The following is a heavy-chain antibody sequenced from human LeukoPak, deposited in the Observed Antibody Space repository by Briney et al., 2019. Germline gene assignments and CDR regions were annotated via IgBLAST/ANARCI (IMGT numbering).Heavy chain of an antibody. J-gene: IGHJ4*02. CDR2: INHSGST. Sequence: NSSETLSLTCAVYGGSFSGYYWSWIRQPPGKGLEWIGEINHSGSTNYNPSLKSRVTISVDTSKNQFSLKLSSVTAADTAVYYCARVKPDLWAGLFDYWGQGTLVTVSS. V-gene: IGHV4-34*01. CDR3: ARVKPDLWAGLFDY. CDR1: GGSFSGYY. D-gene: IGHD3-16*01.